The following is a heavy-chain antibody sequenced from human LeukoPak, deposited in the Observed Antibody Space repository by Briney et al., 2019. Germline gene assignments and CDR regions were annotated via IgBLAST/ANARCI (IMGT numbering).Heavy chain of an antibody. J-gene: IGHJ4*02. CDR1: GYTFTSYG. CDR2: ISAYNGNT. CDR3: ARCIAARRYFQGELDY. V-gene: IGHV1-18*01. Sequence: ASVKVSCKASGYTFTSYGISWVRQAPGQGLEWMGWISAYNGNTNHAQKLQGRVTMTTGTSTSTAYMELRSLRSDDTAVYYCARCIAARRYFQGELDYWGQGTLVTVSS. D-gene: IGHD6-6*01.